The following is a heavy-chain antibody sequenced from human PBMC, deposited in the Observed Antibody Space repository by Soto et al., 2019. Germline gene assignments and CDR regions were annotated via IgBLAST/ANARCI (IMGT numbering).Heavy chain of an antibody. J-gene: IGHJ4*02. V-gene: IGHV1-3*04. Sequence: QVQLVQSGAEVKKPGASVKVSCKTSGYTFDTYAMHWVRQAPGQRLEWMGWINTDNGNTKYSQRFQGRVTITRDTSASTAYMDLSSLRSEDMAVYFCARDAGDYLLLLYWGQGSLVTVSS. CDR2: INTDNGNT. D-gene: IGHD3-22*01. CDR3: ARDAGDYLLLLY. CDR1: GYTFDTYA.